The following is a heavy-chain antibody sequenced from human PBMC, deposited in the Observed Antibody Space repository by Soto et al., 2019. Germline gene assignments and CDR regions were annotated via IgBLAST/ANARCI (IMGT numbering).Heavy chain of an antibody. D-gene: IGHD3-3*01. Sequence: SETLSLSCAVYGGSVNGYYLNWIRQPPGKGLEWIGEINHTGGTHYNPSLKSRVTMSVDTSKNQFSLRLSSVTAADTAIYYCATRITVFGLLIPPFDPWGQGTQVTGSS. J-gene: IGHJ5*02. CDR3: ATRITVFGLLIPPFDP. CDR2: INHTGGT. CDR1: GGSVNGYY. V-gene: IGHV4-34*01.